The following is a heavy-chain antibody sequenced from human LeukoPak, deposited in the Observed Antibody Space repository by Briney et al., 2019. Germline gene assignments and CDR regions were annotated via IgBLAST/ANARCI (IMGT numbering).Heavy chain of an antibody. CDR2: IIPILGIA. CDR3: ARGAQWIAADGADRFDP. V-gene: IGHV1-69*04. J-gene: IGHJ5*02. Sequence: ASVKVSCKASGGTFSSYAISWVRQARGQGLEWMGRIIPILGIANYAQKFQGKVTITADKSTSTAYMELSSLRSEDTAVYYCARGAQWIAADGADRFDPWGQGTLVTVSS. CDR1: GGTFSSYA. D-gene: IGHD6-13*01.